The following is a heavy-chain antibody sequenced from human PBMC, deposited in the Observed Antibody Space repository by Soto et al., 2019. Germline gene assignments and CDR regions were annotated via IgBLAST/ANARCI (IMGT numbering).Heavy chain of an antibody. CDR2: IYYSGST. V-gene: IGHV4-30-4*01. J-gene: IGHJ3*02. CDR1: GGSISSGDYY. Sequence: QVQLQESGPGLVKPSQTLSLTCTVSGGSISSGDYYWSWIRQPPGKGLEWIGYIYYSGSTYYNPSIKSRVTISVDTSKNQFSLKLSSVTAADTAVYYCAREPGGDYYDSSGYFRWGAFDIWGQGTMVTVSS. CDR3: AREPGGDYYDSSGYFRWGAFDI. D-gene: IGHD3-22*01.